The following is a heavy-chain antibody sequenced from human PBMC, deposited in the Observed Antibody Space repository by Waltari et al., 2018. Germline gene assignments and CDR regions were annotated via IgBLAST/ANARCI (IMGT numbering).Heavy chain of an antibody. CDR1: GFTFRESW. V-gene: IGHV3-7*01. D-gene: IGHD3-3*01. CDR2: INEAGNKK. Sequence: EVQVVESGGGLVQRGASLRLSCAFSGFTFRESWMSWVRQAPGKGLEWVANINEAGNKKNYGDSVRGQFTISRDNAKNSLYLQMNSLRVEDTAVYYCARELSWSGRDYWGQGTLVTVSA. J-gene: IGHJ4*02. CDR3: ARELSWSGRDY.